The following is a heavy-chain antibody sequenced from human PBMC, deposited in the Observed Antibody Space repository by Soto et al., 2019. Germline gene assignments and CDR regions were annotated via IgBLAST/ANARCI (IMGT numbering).Heavy chain of an antibody. V-gene: IGHV3-23*01. CDR2: ISGSGGST. Sequence: PEGSLRLSCAASGFTFSSYAMSWVRQAPGKGLEWVSAISGSGGSTYYADSVKGRFTISRDNSKNTLYLQMNSLRAEDTAVYYCAKALTPVTAYYYGMDVWGQGTTVTV. CDR1: GFTFSSYA. CDR3: AKALTPVTAYYYGMDV. J-gene: IGHJ6*02. D-gene: IGHD4-4*01.